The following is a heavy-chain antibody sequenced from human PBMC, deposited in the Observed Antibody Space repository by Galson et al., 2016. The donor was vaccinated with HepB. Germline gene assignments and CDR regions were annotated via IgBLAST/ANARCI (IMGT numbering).Heavy chain of an antibody. CDR2: VYHSGSS. J-gene: IGHJ4*02. V-gene: IGHV4-30-2*01. D-gene: IGHD5-12*01. Sequence: LSLTCTVSGGSISSAGYSWRWIRQPPGKGLEWIGHVYHSGSSYNVPSLNSRLTISLDRSKNRFSLKLTSVTAADTGVYYCARAMRKGGRSDYELDYWGQGILVTVSS. CDR3: ARAMRKGGRSDYELDY. CDR1: GGSISSAGYS.